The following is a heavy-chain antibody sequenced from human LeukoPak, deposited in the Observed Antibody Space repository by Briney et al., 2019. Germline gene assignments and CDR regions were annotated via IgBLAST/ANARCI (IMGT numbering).Heavy chain of an antibody. CDR3: ARDRNSWYGGDWFDP. D-gene: IGHD6-13*01. J-gene: IGHJ5*02. CDR2: ISYDGSNK. CDR1: GFTFSSYG. Sequence: GGSLRLSCAASGFTFSSYGMHWVRQAPGKGLEWVAVISYDGSNKYYADSVKGRFTISRDNSKNTLYLQMNSLRAEDTAVYYCARDRNSWYGGDWFDPWGQGTLVTVSS. V-gene: IGHV3-30*03.